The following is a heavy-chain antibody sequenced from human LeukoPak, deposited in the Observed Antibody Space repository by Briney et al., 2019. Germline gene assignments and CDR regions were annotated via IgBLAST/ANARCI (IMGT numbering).Heavy chain of an antibody. CDR2: IRYDGSNK. CDR3: ARYSSSSFDY. Sequence: GGSLRLSCAASGFTFSSYGMHWVRQAPGKGLEWVAFIRYDGSNKYYADSVKGRFTISRDNSKNTLYPQMNSLRAEDTAVYYCARYSSSSFDYWGQGTLVTVSS. V-gene: IGHV3-30*02. CDR1: GFTFSSYG. D-gene: IGHD6-6*01. J-gene: IGHJ4*02.